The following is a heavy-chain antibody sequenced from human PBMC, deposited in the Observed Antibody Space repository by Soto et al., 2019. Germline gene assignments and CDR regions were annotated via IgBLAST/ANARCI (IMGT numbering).Heavy chain of an antibody. CDR2: IVPLFGTA. D-gene: IGHD3-3*01. V-gene: IGHV1-69*12. CDR1: GGTFGNTA. CDR3: ARDGDPGYSFWSGPLGGGRFDP. J-gene: IGHJ5*02. Sequence: QVQLVQSGAEVKEPGSSVNVSCKTSGGTFGNTAVTWVRQVPGQGLEWIGGIVPLFGTANYAQKFRGRVMITADESASTAYMYLSSLISDDTAIYFCARDGDPGYSFWSGPLGGGRFDPWGQGTLVTVSS.